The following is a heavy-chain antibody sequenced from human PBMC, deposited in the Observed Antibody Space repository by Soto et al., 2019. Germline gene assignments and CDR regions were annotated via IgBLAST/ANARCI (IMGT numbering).Heavy chain of an antibody. Sequence: QLQLQESGPGLATPSETLSLTCTVSGGSIRSSSSYWGWIRQSPGQGLEWIGAIFYTATTYYNPSLKSRIIMSVDTSKNQFSLNLNSVTAADTAVYYCARHHWTGVVEAATPVWDFDYWGLGALVTVSS. CDR2: IFYTATT. CDR3: ARHHWTGVVEAATPVWDFDY. V-gene: IGHV4-39*01. J-gene: IGHJ4*02. CDR1: GGSIRSSSSY. D-gene: IGHD2-15*01.